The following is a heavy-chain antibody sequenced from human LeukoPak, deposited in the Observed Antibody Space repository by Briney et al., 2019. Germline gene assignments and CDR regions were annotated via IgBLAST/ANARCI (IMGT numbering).Heavy chain of an antibody. CDR3: ARNPFGY. CDR2: ISYDGSNK. CDR1: GFSFSNHG. J-gene: IGHJ4*02. V-gene: IGHV3-30*19. Sequence: PGGSLRLSCAASGFSFSNHGMHWVRQAPGKGLEWVAVISYDGSNKYYADSVKGRFTISRDNSKNTLYLQMNSLRAEDTAVYYCARNPFGYWGQGTLVTVSS.